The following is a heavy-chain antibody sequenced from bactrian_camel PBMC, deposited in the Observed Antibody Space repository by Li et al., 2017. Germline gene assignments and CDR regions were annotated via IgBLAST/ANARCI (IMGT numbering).Heavy chain of an antibody. Sequence: HVQLVESGGGSVQAGGSLRLSCLLSGYYYSSTCVAWFRQAPGKEREGVATIVTGSNTQMYTPSVRDRFTISQDNEHNTVYLQMNDLKPEDTAMYYCVAEAMRGSYCSAQRTPNFDVRGQGTQVTVS. J-gene: IGHJ4*01. CDR3: VAEAMRGSYCSAQRTPNFDV. V-gene: IGHV3S1*01. CDR2: IVTGSNTQ. D-gene: IGHD2*01. CDR1: GYYYSSTC.